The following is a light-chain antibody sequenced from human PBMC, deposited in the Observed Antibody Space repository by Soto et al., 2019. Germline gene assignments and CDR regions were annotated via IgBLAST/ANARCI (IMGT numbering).Light chain of an antibody. V-gene: IGLV2-14*01. Sequence: QSVLTQPASVSGSPGQSITISCTGTSSDVGGYNYVSWYQQHPGKAPKLIIYDVNNRPSGVSNRFSGSKSGNTASLTISGLQAEDEADYYCSSYTSGSTVIFGGGTKVTVL. J-gene: IGLJ2*01. CDR3: SSYTSGSTVI. CDR1: SSDVGGYNY. CDR2: DVN.